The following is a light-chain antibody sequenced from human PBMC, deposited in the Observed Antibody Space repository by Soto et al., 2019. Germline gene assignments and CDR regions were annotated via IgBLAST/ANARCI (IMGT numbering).Light chain of an antibody. J-gene: IGKJ4*01. CDR1: QGISSY. CDR2: AAS. V-gene: IGKV1-9*01. Sequence: DIQLTQSPSFLSASVGDRVTITCRASQGISSYLAWYQQKPGKAPKLLIYAASTLQSGVPSRFSVSGSGTEFTLTISSLQPQDFATYYCQQLNSYPLVTFGGGTKVEIK. CDR3: QQLNSYPLVT.